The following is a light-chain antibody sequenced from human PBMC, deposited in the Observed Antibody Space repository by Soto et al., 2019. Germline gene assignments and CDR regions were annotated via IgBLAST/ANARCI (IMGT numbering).Light chain of an antibody. V-gene: IGKV3-20*01. J-gene: IGKJ3*01. CDR2: GTS. CDR3: QQYGSSLFT. Sequence: EIVLTQSPGTLSLSPGERATLSCRASQSVSSKYLAWYQQKPGQAPRVLIYGTSIRASGVPERFSGGGSGTDFTLTINRLEPEDFAVYYYQQYGSSLFTFGPGTKVDFK. CDR1: QSVSSKY.